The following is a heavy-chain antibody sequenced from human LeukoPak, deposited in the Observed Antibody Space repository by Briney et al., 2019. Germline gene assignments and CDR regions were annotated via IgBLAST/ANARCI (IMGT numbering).Heavy chain of an antibody. Sequence: KAGGSPRLSCAASGFTFSNAWLNWVRQAPGKGLEWVGHIKSKTDGGTTDYAAPVKGRFTISRDDSKNTLFLQMNSLKTEDTAVYYCTLPWGSGSYYDYWGQGTLVTVSS. CDR1: GFTFSNAW. CDR2: IKSKTDGGTT. CDR3: TLPWGSGSYYDY. V-gene: IGHV3-15*01. J-gene: IGHJ4*02. D-gene: IGHD3-10*01.